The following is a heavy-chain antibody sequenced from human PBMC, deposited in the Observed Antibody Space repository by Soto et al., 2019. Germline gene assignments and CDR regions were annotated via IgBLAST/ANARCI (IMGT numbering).Heavy chain of an antibody. CDR2: IYYSGST. CDR1: RGSISSYY. D-gene: IGHD1-1*01. J-gene: IGHJ4*02. CDR3: ARINHTTVTVAVDD. V-gene: IGHV4-59*01. Sequence: SATLSLTCTVPRGSISSYYWCWIRQPPGKGQEWIGYIYYSGSTNYNPSLKSRVTISVDTSKNQFSLKLSSVTAADTVVYYCARINHTTVTVAVDDRGQGTSVTVSS.